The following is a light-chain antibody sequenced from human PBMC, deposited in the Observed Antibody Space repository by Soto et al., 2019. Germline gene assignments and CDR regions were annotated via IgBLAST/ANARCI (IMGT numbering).Light chain of an antibody. CDR1: SSNIGSNT. Sequence: QSVLTQPPSASGTPGQRVTISCSGSSSNIGSNTVNWYQQLPGTAPKLLIYSNNQRPSGVPDRFSGSKSGTSASLAISVLQSEDEADYYCAAWYDSMNGVVFGGGTKGTVL. J-gene: IGLJ2*01. CDR2: SNN. CDR3: AAWYDSMNGVV. V-gene: IGLV1-44*01.